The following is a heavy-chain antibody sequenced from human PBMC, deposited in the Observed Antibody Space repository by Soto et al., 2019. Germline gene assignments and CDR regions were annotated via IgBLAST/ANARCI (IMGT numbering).Heavy chain of an antibody. CDR2: INTYNGDT. J-gene: IGHJ4*02. D-gene: IGHD3-9*01. V-gene: IGHV1-18*01. CDR3: ARNAQFTDNFSFDF. Sequence: QGHLVQSGAEVKKPGASVKVSCKASGYIFVRYGLSWVRQAPGQGLEWMGWINTYNGDTDYAQEVQGRVTMTTDTSSNTVYMELRNLRSDDTAVYYCARNAQFTDNFSFDFWGQGTLVTVSS. CDR1: GYIFVRYG.